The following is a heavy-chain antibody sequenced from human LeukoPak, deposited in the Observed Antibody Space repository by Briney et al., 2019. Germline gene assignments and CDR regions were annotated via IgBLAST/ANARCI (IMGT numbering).Heavy chain of an antibody. D-gene: IGHD5-18*01. CDR1: GFAFSDDS. V-gene: IGHV3-21*01. Sequence: GGSLRLSCVASGFAFSDDSMNWVRQPPGRGLEWVSSISSTSKYIYYADSVKGRFTISRDNAKNSLFLQMNNLRVDDSAVYYCAREYTAMAYDYWGQGNLVTVSS. J-gene: IGHJ4*02. CDR2: ISSTSKYI. CDR3: AREYTAMAYDY.